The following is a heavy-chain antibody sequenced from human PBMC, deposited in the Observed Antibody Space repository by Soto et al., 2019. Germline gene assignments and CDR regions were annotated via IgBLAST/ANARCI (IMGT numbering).Heavy chain of an antibody. CDR1: GYTFTDYY. J-gene: IGHJ4*02. Sequence: QVQLVQSGAEVKKPGASVKVSCRASGYTFTDYYIHWVRQAPGQGLEWMGWINPNSGSTKSTQRFQGSVTMTRDTSTSTAYMELTRLTYDDTAVYYCARGGCTDGVCTYYFDAWGQGTLLTVSS. CDR3: ARGGCTDGVCTYYFDA. CDR2: INPNSGST. V-gene: IGHV1-2*02. D-gene: IGHD2-8*01.